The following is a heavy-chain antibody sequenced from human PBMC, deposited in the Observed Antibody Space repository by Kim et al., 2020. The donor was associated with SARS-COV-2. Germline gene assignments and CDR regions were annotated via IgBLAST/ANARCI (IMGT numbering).Heavy chain of an antibody. CDR1: GYSISSGYY. Sequence: SETLSLTCTVSGYSISSGYYWGWIRQPPGKGLEWIGSIYHSGSTYYNPSLKSRVTISVDTSKNQFSLKLSSVTAADTAVYYCAGRRYYGSGSYYNEVYY. D-gene: IGHD3-10*01. CDR3: AGRRYYGSGSYYNEVYY. J-gene: IGHJ6*01. CDR2: IYHSGST. V-gene: IGHV4-38-2*02.